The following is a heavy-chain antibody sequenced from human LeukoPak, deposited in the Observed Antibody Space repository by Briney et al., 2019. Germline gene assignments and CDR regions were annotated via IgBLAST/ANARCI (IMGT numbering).Heavy chain of an antibody. CDR1: GFTFSSYS. CDR2: ISSSSSYI. D-gene: IGHD6-13*01. CDR3: ARDSIAAAGGDAFDI. V-gene: IGHV3-21*01. Sequence: GGSLRLSCAASGFTFSSYSMNWVRQALGKGLEWVSSISSSSSYIYYADSVKGRFTISRDNAKNSLYLQMNSLRAEDTAVYYCARDSIAAAGGDAFDIWGQGTMVTVSS. J-gene: IGHJ3*02.